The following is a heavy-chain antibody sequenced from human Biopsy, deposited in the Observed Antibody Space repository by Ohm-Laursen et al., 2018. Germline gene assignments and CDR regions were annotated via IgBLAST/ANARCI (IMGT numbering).Heavy chain of an antibody. CDR3: ARDDDTTGHYMILNH. CDR1: VFAFSYYG. D-gene: IGHD3-9*01. CDR2: METDGINR. V-gene: IGHV3-33*01. Sequence: SLRLSFTAAVFAFSYYGLHWVRQAPPTGLPWVAVMETDGINRNYADSVKGRFTVSRDNSNNVLYLQMSSLRADDSAVYYCARDDDTTGHYMILNHWGQGTLVTVSS. J-gene: IGHJ5*02.